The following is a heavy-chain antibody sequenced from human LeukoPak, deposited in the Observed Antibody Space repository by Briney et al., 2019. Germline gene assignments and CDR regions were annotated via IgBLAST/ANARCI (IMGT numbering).Heavy chain of an antibody. J-gene: IGHJ4*02. Sequence: GGSLRLSCVASGFTFSSYSMSWVRQAPGKGLEWVSSINSSSSYIYYADSVKGRFTISRDNAKNSLYLQMNSLRAEDTAVYYCARGDRDLYCSSTSCYPVLGGQGTLVTVSS. V-gene: IGHV3-21*01. CDR3: ARGDRDLYCSSTSCYPVL. CDR2: INSSSSYI. D-gene: IGHD2-2*01. CDR1: GFTFSSYS.